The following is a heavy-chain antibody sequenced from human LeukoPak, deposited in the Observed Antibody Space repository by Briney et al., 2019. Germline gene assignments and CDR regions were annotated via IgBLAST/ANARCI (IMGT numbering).Heavy chain of an antibody. V-gene: IGHV3-7*01. CDR2: IKQDRSER. CDR1: GFTSTNYW. CDR3: ARLREIPVFGVVTKSTSYFDY. J-gene: IGHJ4*02. D-gene: IGHD3-3*01. Sequence: GESLRLSCAASGFTSTNYWMSWVRQAPGEGLELVANIKQDRSERYYVDSVKGRFTISRDNAKNSLYLQMNSLRAEDTAVYYCARLREIPVFGVVTKSTSYFDYWGQGTLVTVSS.